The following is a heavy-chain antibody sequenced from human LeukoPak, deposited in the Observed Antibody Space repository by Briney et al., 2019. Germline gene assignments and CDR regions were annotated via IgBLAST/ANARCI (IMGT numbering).Heavy chain of an antibody. CDR3: AGHHPRNTVDF. Sequence: KPSETLSLTCTVSGGSISSYYWSWIRQPPGKGLEWIAYISDIGSINHNPSLKSRVTISLETSKNQFSLKLSSVTAADTAVYYCAGHHPRNTVDFWGQGTLVTVSS. CDR1: GGSISSYY. V-gene: IGHV4-59*08. J-gene: IGHJ4*02. CDR2: ISDIGSI. D-gene: IGHD2-8*02.